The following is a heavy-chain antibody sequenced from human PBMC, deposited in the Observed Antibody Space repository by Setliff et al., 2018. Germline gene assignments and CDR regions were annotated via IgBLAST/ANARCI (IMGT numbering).Heavy chain of an antibody. V-gene: IGHV3-23*01. J-gene: IGHJ6*02. CDR2: ISDTAIGI. CDR1: GFTFNTYA. Sequence: GESLKISCAASGFTFNTYAMSWVRQPPGKGLEWVSSISDTAIGIYYTGSVRGRFTISRDNAKNSVFLQMNSLRADDTAVYYCARDGVYYAMDVWGQGTTVTVSS. CDR3: ARDGVYYAMDV.